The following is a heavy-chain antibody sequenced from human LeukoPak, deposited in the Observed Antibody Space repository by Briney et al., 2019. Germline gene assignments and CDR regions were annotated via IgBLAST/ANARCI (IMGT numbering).Heavy chain of an antibody. V-gene: IGHV3-23*01. CDR3: AKTGYCSSTSCYDYYYYYYMDV. CDR1: GFTFSSYA. J-gene: IGHJ6*03. Sequence: GGSLRLSCAASGFTFSSYAMSWVRQAPGKGLEWVSAISGSGGSTYYADSVKGRFTISRDNSKNTLYLQMNSLRAEDTAVYYCAKTGYCSSTSCYDYYYYYYMDVWGKGTTVTVS. CDR2: ISGSGGST. D-gene: IGHD2-2*01.